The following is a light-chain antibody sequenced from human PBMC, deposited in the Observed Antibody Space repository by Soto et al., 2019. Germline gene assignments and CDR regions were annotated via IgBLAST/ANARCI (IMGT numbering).Light chain of an antibody. CDR2: GAS. CDR1: QSVSSSY. J-gene: IGKJ5*01. V-gene: IGKV3-20*01. Sequence: LTQSPCSLSSSLWYRSTISCSASQSVSSSYLAWHQQKPGETPRLVLYGASSRATGIPDRFSGSGCATNLSLTIIRLEQADYLANYCQQHGSTTPITFGQGTRLEIK. CDR3: QQHGSTTPIT.